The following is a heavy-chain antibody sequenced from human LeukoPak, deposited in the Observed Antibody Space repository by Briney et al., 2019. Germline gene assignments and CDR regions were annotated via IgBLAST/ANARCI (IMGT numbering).Heavy chain of an antibody. CDR3: TRQDCSAGPCSFVDY. V-gene: IGHV3-73*01. Sequence: GGSLGLSCAASGFTFSGSVMHWVRQASGKGLEWVGRIRSKANSYATAYAASVNGRFTISRDDSKNTAYLQMNSLKTEDTAVYYCTRQDCSAGPCSFVDYWGQGTLVTVSS. CDR1: GFTFSGSV. D-gene: IGHD2-15*01. CDR2: IRSKANSYAT. J-gene: IGHJ4*02.